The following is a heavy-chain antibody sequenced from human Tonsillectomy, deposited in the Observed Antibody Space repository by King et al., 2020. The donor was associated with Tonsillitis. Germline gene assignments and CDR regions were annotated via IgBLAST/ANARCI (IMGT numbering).Heavy chain of an antibody. D-gene: IGHD1-7*01. J-gene: IGHJ4*02. CDR2: IRYDGSNK. CDR3: AKGGGAGTVDY. CDR1: GFTFSSYG. V-gene: IGHV3-30*02. Sequence: VQLVESGGGVVQLGGSLRLSCAASGFTFSSYGMHWVRQAPGKGLEWVAFIRYDGSNKYYADSVKGRFTISRDNSKNTLYLQMNSLRAEDTAVYYCAKGGGAGTVDYWGQGTLVTVSS.